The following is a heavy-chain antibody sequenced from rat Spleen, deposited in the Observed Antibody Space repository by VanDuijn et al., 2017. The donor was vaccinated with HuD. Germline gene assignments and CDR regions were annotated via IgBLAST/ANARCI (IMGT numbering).Heavy chain of an antibody. CDR3: ARDDYRGWFAY. V-gene: IGHV2S30*01. J-gene: IGHJ3*01. CDR1: VFSLMDYS. D-gene: IGHD1-11*01. Sequence: QVQLKESGPGLVQPSQTLSLTCTVSVFSLMDYSVHWVRQPPGKGLEWMGRMKYDGDTYYNSVFKSRLSISRDTSKSQVFLRVNSLQTEDTAIYYCARDDYRGWFAYWGQGTLVTVSS. CDR2: MKYDGDT.